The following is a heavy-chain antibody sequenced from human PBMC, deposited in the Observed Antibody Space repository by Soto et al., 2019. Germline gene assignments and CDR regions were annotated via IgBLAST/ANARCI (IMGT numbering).Heavy chain of an antibody. CDR3: ARDSDFWSGYPSLDY. J-gene: IGHJ4*02. CDR1: GFNFSDYY. D-gene: IGHD3-3*01. V-gene: IGHV3-11*06. Sequence: GGSLRLSCAASGFNFSDYYMSWIRQAPGKGLEWVSYISGSSSFTNYADSVKGRFTISRDNAKNSLYLQMNSLRAEDTAVYYCARDSDFWSGYPSLDYWGQGTLVTVSS. CDR2: ISGSSSFT.